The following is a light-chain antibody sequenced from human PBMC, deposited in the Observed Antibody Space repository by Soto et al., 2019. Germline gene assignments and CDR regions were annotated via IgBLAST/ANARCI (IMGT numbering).Light chain of an antibody. CDR2: GAS. Sequence: EIVMTQSPATLSVSPGERATLSCRASQSVSSSLAWYQQKPGQAPRLLIYGASTRATGIPARFSGSGSGTEFTLTISNLQSEDFAVYYCQQYDNWPPYTFGQGTKLEIK. J-gene: IGKJ2*01. CDR3: QQYDNWPPYT. V-gene: IGKV3-15*01. CDR1: QSVSSS.